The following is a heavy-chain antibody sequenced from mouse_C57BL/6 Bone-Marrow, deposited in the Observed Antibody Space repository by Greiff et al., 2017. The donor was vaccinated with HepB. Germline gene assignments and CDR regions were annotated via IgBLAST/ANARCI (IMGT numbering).Heavy chain of an antibody. CDR1: GYSFTDYN. CDR3: ANFPIFDYYGRNYAMDY. V-gene: IGHV1-39*01. J-gene: IGHJ4*01. Sequence: VQLQQSGPELVKPGASVKISCKASGYSFTDYNMNWVKQSNGKSLEWIGVINPNYGTTSYNQKFKDKATLTADKSSSTASMQLSSLTYEDSAVYYCANFPIFDYYGRNYAMDYWGQGTSVTVSS. D-gene: IGHD1-1*01. CDR2: INPNYGTT.